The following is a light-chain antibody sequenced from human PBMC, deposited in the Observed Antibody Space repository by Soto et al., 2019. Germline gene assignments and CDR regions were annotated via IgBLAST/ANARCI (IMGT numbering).Light chain of an antibody. CDR3: CSSVGGPNWV. CDR1: SSDVGSYDR. Sequence: QSALTQPASVSGSPGQSITISCTGTSSDVGSYDRVYWYQQRPGKAPTLMIYEVNKRPSGISNRFSGSKSANTASLTISGLQAEDEGDYYCCSSVGGPNWVFGGGTKVTVL. V-gene: IGLV2-23*02. CDR2: EVN. J-gene: IGLJ3*02.